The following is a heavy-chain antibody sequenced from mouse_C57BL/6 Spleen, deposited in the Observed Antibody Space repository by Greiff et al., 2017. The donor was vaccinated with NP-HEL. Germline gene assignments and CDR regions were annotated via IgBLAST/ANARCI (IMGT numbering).Heavy chain of an antibody. CDR2: ISYDGSN. Sequence: EVKLVESGPGLVKPSQSLSLTCSVTGYSITSGYYWNWIRQFPGNKLEWMGYISYDGSNNYNPSLKNRISITRDTSKNQFFLKLNSVTTEDTATYYCARDKTGTPFAYWGQGTLVTVSA. CDR3: ARDKTGTPFAY. CDR1: GYSITSGYY. D-gene: IGHD4-1*01. J-gene: IGHJ3*01. V-gene: IGHV3-6*01.